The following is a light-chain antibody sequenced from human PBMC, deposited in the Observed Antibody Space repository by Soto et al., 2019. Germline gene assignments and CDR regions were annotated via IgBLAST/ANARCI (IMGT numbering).Light chain of an antibody. Sequence: DIQMTQPPSSLSASVGGRVTITCRASQIISTYLNWYQQRAGLAPRLLIYAASSLQSGVPPRFSGSGPGTDFTLTISSLQPEDFATYYCQKSYSTPWTFGQGTKGDIK. CDR2: AAS. V-gene: IGKV1-39*01. CDR3: QKSYSTPWT. J-gene: IGKJ1*01. CDR1: QIISTY.